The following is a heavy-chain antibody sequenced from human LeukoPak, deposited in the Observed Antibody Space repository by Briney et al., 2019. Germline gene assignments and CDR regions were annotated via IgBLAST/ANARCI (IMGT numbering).Heavy chain of an antibody. CDR2: IRHDGNSK. D-gene: IGHD2-15*01. J-gene: IGHJ4*02. V-gene: IGHV3-30*02. Sequence: GGSLRLSCAASGFTFTNYGMHWVRQTPGKGLEWVAFIRHDGNSKLYADSVKGRFTISRDNSKNEMYLQMDSLRDEDTAVYYCAKGYLGLCTGGRCFHFDYWGQGTLVTVSS. CDR1: GFTFTNYG. CDR3: AKGYLGLCTGGRCFHFDY.